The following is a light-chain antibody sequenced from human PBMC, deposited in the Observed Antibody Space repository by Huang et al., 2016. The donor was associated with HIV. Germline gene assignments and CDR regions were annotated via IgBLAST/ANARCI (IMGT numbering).Light chain of an antibody. CDR1: QDISTS. V-gene: IGKV1-13*02. CDR2: AAS. Sequence: AVQLTQFPSSLSASVGDRVVITCRASQDISTSLAWYQQKPGMAPKLRISAASRLQSGVSTRFSGDSAGAFFNLFITNVQPEDVATYYCQQLHAYPITFGRGTRLDIK. CDR3: QQLHAYPIT. J-gene: IGKJ5*01.